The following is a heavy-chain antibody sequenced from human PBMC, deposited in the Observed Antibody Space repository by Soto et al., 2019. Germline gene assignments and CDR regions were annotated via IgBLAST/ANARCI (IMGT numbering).Heavy chain of an antibody. CDR1: GFTFSNYG. CDR2: ISYDGSNK. Sequence: GGSLRLSCAASGFTFSNYGMHWVRQAPGKGLEWVAVISYDGSNKYYADSVKGRFTISRDNSKNTLYLQMNSLRAEDTAVYYCAKDPYYYDSSGWGYYFDYWGQGTLVTVSS. V-gene: IGHV3-30*18. CDR3: AKDPYYYDSSGWGYYFDY. J-gene: IGHJ4*02. D-gene: IGHD3-22*01.